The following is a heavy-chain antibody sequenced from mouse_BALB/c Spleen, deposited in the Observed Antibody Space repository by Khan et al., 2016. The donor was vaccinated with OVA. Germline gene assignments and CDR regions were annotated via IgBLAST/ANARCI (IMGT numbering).Heavy chain of an antibody. Sequence: EVQLQESGPGLVKPSQSLSLTCTVTGYSITSDYAWNWIGQFPGNKLEWMGYISYSGRTSYNPSLKSRISITRDTSKNQFFLQLNSVTTEDTATYYCARSVTITTVVATDFDYWGQGTTLTVSS. V-gene: IGHV3-2*02. J-gene: IGHJ2*01. CDR3: ARSVTITTVVATDFDY. CDR2: ISYSGRT. D-gene: IGHD1-1*01. CDR1: GYSITSDYA.